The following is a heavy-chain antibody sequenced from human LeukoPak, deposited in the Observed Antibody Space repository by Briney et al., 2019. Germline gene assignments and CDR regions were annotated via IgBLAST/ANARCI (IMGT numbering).Heavy chain of an antibody. V-gene: IGHV1-2*02. CDR2: INPNSGGT. J-gene: IGHJ4*02. CDR3: ARVPPRRAAHGTVFDY. D-gene: IGHD6-13*01. CDR1: GYTFTGYY. Sequence: ASVKVSCKASGYTFTGYYMHWVRQAPGQGLEWMGWINPNSGGTNYAQKFQGRVTMTRDMSISTAYMELSRLRSDDTAVYYCARVPPRRAAHGTVFDYWGQGTLVTVSS.